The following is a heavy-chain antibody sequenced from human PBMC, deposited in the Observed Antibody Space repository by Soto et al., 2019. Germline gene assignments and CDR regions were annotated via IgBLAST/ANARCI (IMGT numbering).Heavy chain of an antibody. CDR2: IKEDGSEK. Sequence: EMQLVESGGGLVQPGGSLRLSCAASGFTFSTYWMSWVRQAPGKGLEWVANIKEDGSEKYYVDSVKGRFTISRDNAKNSLFLQMNSLRAEDTAVYYCARVPLWGININRVVTCAFDYWGQGTLVTVSS. V-gene: IGHV3-7*04. J-gene: IGHJ4*02. CDR1: GFTFSTYW. D-gene: IGHD3-16*01. CDR3: ARVPLWGININRVVTCAFDY.